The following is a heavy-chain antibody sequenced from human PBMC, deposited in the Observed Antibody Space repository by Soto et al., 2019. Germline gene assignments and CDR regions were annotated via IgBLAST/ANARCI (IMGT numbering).Heavy chain of an antibody. Sequence: QVQLVQYGSEVKKPGASVKVSCKASGDTFTDYYIHWVRQARGQGLEWMGTVNPSGGHTTYAQHFLGRMTMTRDTSTSTLYMELTSLTSEDTAVYYCARGGHVVVVTAALDYWGQGTLVTVSS. V-gene: IGHV1-46*01. D-gene: IGHD2-21*02. J-gene: IGHJ4*02. CDR2: VNPSGGHT. CDR1: GDTFTDYY. CDR3: ARGGHVVVVTAALDY.